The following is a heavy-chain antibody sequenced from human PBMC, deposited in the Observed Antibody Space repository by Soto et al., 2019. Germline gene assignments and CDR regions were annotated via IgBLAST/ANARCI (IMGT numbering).Heavy chain of an antibody. CDR1: GFTFSSYA. Sequence: PGGSLRLSCAASGFTFSSYAMSWVRQAPGKGLEWVSAISGSGGSTYYADSVKGRFTISRDNSKNTLYLQMNSLRAEDTAVYYCAKDPRRADYGGNFLSSWGQGTLVTVSS. V-gene: IGHV3-23*01. CDR2: ISGSGGST. D-gene: IGHD4-17*01. J-gene: IGHJ4*02. CDR3: AKDPRRADYGGNFLSS.